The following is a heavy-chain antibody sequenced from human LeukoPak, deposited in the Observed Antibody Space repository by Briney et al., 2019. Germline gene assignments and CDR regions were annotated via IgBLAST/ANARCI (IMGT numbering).Heavy chain of an antibody. CDR3: AKDPAYDYVWGIVYFDY. CDR1: GFTFSKHW. D-gene: IGHD3-16*01. Sequence: PGGSLRLSCAASGFTFSKHWMSWVRQAPGKGLEWVANIKQDGSEKYYVDSVKGRFTISRDNAKNSLYLQMNSLRAEDTAVYYCAKDPAYDYVWGIVYFDYWGQGTLVTVSS. CDR2: IKQDGSEK. J-gene: IGHJ4*02. V-gene: IGHV3-7*03.